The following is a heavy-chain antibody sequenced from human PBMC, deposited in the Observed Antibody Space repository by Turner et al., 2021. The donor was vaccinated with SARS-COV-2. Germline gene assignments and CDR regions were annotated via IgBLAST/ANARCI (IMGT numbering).Heavy chain of an antibody. Sequence: QVQLVASAGGLVQPGRSLSLSCPASGFTFSRYGMHWVRQAPGKGLEWVAVIWYDGSNKYYADSVKGRFTISRNNSKNTLYLQMNSLRAEDTAVYYCAREGLWPDNWFDPWGQGTLVTVSS. CDR1: GFTFSRYG. CDR2: IWYDGSNK. V-gene: IGHV3-33*01. D-gene: IGHD3-10*01. J-gene: IGHJ5*02. CDR3: AREGLWPDNWFDP.